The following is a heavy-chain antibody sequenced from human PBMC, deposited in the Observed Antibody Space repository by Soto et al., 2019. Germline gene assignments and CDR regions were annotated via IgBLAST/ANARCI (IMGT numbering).Heavy chain of an antibody. J-gene: IGHJ4*02. CDR1: GYTFTNYA. V-gene: IGHV1-3*05. CDR2: INAGNGNT. Sequence: QVQLVQSGAEEKKPGASVKVSCKASGYTFTNYAMHWVRQAPGQRLEWMGWINAGNGNTKYSQKFQGRVTITRDTSASTAYMALSSLRSEDTAVYYCTRGSGYYLPDYWGQGTLVTVSS. CDR3: TRGSGYYLPDY. D-gene: IGHD5-12*01.